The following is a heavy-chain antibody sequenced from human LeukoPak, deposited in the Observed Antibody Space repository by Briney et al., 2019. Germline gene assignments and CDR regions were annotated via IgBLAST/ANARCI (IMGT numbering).Heavy chain of an antibody. CDR3: ARGNPYSSAWSFDY. D-gene: IGHD6-19*01. J-gene: IGHJ4*02. CDR1: GGSFSGYY. V-gene: IGHV4-34*01. Sequence: PSETLSLTCAVYGGSFSGYYWSWIRQPPGKGLEWIGEINHSGSTNYNPSLKSRVTISVDTSKNQFSLKLSSVTAADTAVYYCARGNPYSSAWSFDYWGQGTLVTVSS. CDR2: INHSGST.